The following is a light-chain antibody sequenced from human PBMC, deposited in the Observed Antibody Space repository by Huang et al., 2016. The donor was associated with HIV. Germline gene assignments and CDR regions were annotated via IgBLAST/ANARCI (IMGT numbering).Light chain of an antibody. V-gene: IGKV1-39*01. CDR2: AAS. CDR3: QQSYSTLRYT. Sequence: DIQMTQSPSSLSASVGDRVTITCRASQSISSYLNWYQQKPGKAPKLLIYAASSLQSGVPSRVSGRGSGTDFTLTISSRQPEDFATYYCQQSYSTLRYTFGQGTKLEIK. J-gene: IGKJ2*01. CDR1: QSISSY.